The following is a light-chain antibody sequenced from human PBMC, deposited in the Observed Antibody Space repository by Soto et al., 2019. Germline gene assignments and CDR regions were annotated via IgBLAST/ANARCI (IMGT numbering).Light chain of an antibody. V-gene: IGKV1-39*01. CDR3: QQSYSTPRT. CDR1: QSISSY. Sequence: DIQMTQSPSSLSASVGDRVTITCRASQSISSYLNWYQQKPGKAPKLLFYAASSLQSGVPSRFSGSGSGTDFTLTISSLQPADFATYYCQQSYSTPRTFGQGTKVEIK. CDR2: AAS. J-gene: IGKJ1*01.